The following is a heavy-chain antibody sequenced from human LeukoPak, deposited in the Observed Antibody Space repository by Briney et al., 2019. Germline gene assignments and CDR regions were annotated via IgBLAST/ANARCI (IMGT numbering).Heavy chain of an antibody. CDR3: ALDRIAAADIVY. Sequence: SETLSLTCTVSGGSISSGNYYWGWIRQPPGKGLEWIGSIYYSGSTYYNPSLKSRVTISVDTSKNQFSLKLSSVTAADTAVYYCALDRIAAADIVYWGQGTLVTVSS. V-gene: IGHV4-39*07. CDR2: IYYSGST. J-gene: IGHJ4*02. CDR1: GGSISSGNYY. D-gene: IGHD6-13*01.